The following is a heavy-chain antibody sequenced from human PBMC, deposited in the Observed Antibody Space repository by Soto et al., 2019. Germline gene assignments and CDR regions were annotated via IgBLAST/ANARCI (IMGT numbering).Heavy chain of an antibody. Sequence: SVKVSCKASGGTFSGCAISWVRQAPGQGLEWMGEIIPMFGTSNYAQKFQGRVTITADESTSTAYMELSSLRSEDTAVYYCARGSCSSTSCYKEYYFDLWGQGTLVTVSS. CDR3: ARGSCSSTSCYKEYYFDL. CDR1: GGTFSGCA. V-gene: IGHV1-69*13. J-gene: IGHJ4*02. CDR2: IIPMFGTS. D-gene: IGHD2-2*02.